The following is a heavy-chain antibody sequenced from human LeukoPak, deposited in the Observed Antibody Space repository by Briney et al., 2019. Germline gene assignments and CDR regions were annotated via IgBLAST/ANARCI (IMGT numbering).Heavy chain of an antibody. D-gene: IGHD2-2*02. V-gene: IGHV4-39*01. CDR1: GGSISSSNYY. Sequence: SETLSLTCTVSGGSISSSNYYWGWIRQPPGKGLEWIGSIYYSGSTYYNPSLKSRGTISVDTSKNQFSLKLSSVTAADMAVYYWARSRKNVFTSTSCYTDYGGQGPVVTVSS. CDR2: IYYSGST. CDR3: ARSRKNVFTSTSCYTDY. J-gene: IGHJ4*02.